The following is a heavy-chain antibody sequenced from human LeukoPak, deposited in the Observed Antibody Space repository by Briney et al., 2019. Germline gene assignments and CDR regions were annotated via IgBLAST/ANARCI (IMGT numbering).Heavy chain of an antibody. CDR3: TRVAGTLFDY. CDR2: ISAYNGNT. Sequence: GASVKVSCKASGYTFTSYGISWVRQAPGQGLEWMGWISAYNGNTNYEQKFQGRVTMTTDTSTSTAHMELRSLRSDDTAVYYCTRVAGTLFDYWGQGTLVTVSS. CDR1: GYTFTSYG. D-gene: IGHD6-19*01. V-gene: IGHV1-18*04. J-gene: IGHJ4*02.